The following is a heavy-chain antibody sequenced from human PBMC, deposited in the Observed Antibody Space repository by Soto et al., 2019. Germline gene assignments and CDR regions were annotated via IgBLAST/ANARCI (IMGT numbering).Heavy chain of an antibody. D-gene: IGHD3-16*01. CDR3: AKNGGGQPFDY. Sequence: EVQLLESGGGLVQPGGSLRLSCAASGFTCSSYAMSWVLQAPGKGLEWVSAISGSGGSTYYAASVKGRFTISRDNSKNSLYLQMNSLRAEDTAVYYCAKNGGGQPFDYWGQGTLFTVSS. CDR1: GFTCSSYA. J-gene: IGHJ4*02. V-gene: IGHV3-23*01. CDR2: ISGSGGST.